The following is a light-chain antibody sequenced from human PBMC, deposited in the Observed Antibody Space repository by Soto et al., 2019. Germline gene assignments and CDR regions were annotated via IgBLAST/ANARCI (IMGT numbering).Light chain of an antibody. J-gene: IGKJ4*01. CDR1: QDIGSA. CDR3: PQFNGLPLT. V-gene: IGKV1-13*02. Sequence: IQLTQSPSSLSASVGDRVTITGRAGQDIGSALAWYQQRPGKAPKLLLYDASNLEAGVPSRFSGSGSGTDFTLTITSLRPEDCATYYCPQFNGLPLTFGGGTKVHIK. CDR2: DAS.